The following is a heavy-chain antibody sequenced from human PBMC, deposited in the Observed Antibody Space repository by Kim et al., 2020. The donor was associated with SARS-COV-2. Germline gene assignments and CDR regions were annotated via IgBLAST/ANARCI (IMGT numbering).Heavy chain of an antibody. Sequence: SETLSLTCTVSGGSISSYYWSWIRQPPGKGLEWIGYIYYSGSTNYNPSLKSRVTISVDTSKNQFSLKLSSVTAADTAVYYCARELRLVNAWFDPWGQGTLVTVSS. CDR3: ARELRLVNAWFDP. CDR2: IYYSGST. J-gene: IGHJ5*02. V-gene: IGHV4-59*13. D-gene: IGHD6-19*01. CDR1: GGSISSYY.